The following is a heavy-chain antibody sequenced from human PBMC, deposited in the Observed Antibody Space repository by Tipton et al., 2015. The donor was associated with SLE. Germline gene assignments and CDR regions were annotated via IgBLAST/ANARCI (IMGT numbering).Heavy chain of an antibody. Sequence: TLSLTCTVSGGSISSYYWGWIRQPPGKGLEWIGSIYYSGSTYYNPSLKSRVTISVDTSKNQFSLKLSSVTAADTAVYYCARLVSYNYFDYWGQGTLVTVSS. CDR2: IYYSGST. J-gene: IGHJ4*02. CDR3: ARLVSYNYFDY. V-gene: IGHV4-39*01. D-gene: IGHD1-26*01. CDR1: GGSISSYY.